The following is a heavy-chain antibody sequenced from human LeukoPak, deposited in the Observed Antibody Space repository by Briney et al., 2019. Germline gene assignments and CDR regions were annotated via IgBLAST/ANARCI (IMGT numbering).Heavy chain of an antibody. J-gene: IGHJ4*02. V-gene: IGHV1-18*01. CDR3: ARDYYDSSGYYYVFAY. D-gene: IGHD3-22*01. Sequence: ASVKVSCKASDYTFTNYGIRWVRQAPGQGLEWMGWISAYNGNSNKAQKLQVRVTMDTDTSTRTAYMELRSLRSDDTAVYYCARDYYDSSGYYYVFAYWGQGTLVTVSS. CDR2: ISAYNGNS. CDR1: DYTFTNYG.